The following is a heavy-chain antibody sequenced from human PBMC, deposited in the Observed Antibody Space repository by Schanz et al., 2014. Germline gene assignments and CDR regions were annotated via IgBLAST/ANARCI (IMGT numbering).Heavy chain of an antibody. D-gene: IGHD3-10*01. CDR3: ARWFLIRGVILDS. V-gene: IGHV3-48*01. CDR2: ISSSSSTR. CDR1: GFTFSSYS. Sequence: EVQLVESGGGLVQPGGSLRLSCAASGFTFSSYSMNWVRQAPGKGLEWVSYISSSSSTRYYADSVKGRFTISRDNAKNSLFLQMNSLRAEDTAVYYCARWFLIRGVILDSWGQGTLVTVSS. J-gene: IGHJ4*02.